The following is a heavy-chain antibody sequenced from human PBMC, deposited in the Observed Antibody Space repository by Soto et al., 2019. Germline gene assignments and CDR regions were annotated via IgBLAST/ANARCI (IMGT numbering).Heavy chain of an antibody. Sequence: QVQLQESGPGLVKTSETLSVTCTVSGGSVSNGNDYWSWIRQPPGKGLEWIGYIHTTGSTNYNPSLKSRVTISADRSRNQFSLKVNSVTAADTAVYYCARGWDAGYWGQGTLVTVSS. J-gene: IGHJ4*02. CDR3: ARGWDAGY. CDR2: IHTTGST. D-gene: IGHD6-19*01. V-gene: IGHV4-61*01. CDR1: GGSVSNGNDY.